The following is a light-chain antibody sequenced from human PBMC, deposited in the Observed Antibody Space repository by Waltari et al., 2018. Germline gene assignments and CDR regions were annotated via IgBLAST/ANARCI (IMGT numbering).Light chain of an antibody. J-gene: IGLJ3*02. CDR1: NSHIRSTT. CDR2: GSD. V-gene: IGLV1-44*01. CDR3: ASWDDSLNGWV. Sequence: QSVPTQPPPASGTPGQRVTLPRSGSNSHIRSTTVTWYQQLPGTAPKLLIYGSDKRPSGVPDRFSGSKSDNSASLAISGLQSEDEADYFCASWDDSLNGWVFGGGTKLTVL.